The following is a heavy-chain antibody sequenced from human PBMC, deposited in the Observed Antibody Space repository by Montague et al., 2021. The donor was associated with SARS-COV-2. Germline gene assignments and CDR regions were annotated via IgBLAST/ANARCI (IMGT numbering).Heavy chain of an antibody. D-gene: IGHD3-3*01. CDR3: ARGQVTVFGVLIMLPAAGPLDS. J-gene: IGHJ3*02. CDR1: GGSFSNYY. V-gene: IGHV4-34*01. Sequence: SETLSLTCAVYGGSFSNYYWTWIRQAPGKGLEWIGEVDHRGSSSYNPSLQSRLTISVDRSKNQFSLRLTSVTAADTALYYCARGQVTVFGVLIMLPAAGPLDSWGQGTLVTVSS. CDR2: VDHRGSS.